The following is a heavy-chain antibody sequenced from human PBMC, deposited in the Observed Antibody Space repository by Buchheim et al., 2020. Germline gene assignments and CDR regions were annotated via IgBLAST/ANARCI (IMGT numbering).Heavy chain of an antibody. D-gene: IGHD5-12*01. CDR1: GFTVSSDS. CDR2: IYGGGAT. Sequence: EVQLVESGGGLVQPGGSLRLSCAVSGFTVSSDSMSWVRQAPGKGLEWVSAIYGGGATYYTDSVKGRFNTSRDSSKNTPYLQMNRLRVEDAAMYYCARRQPSGSWFDPWGQGTL. V-gene: IGHV3-66*01. J-gene: IGHJ5*02. CDR3: ARRQPSGSWFDP.